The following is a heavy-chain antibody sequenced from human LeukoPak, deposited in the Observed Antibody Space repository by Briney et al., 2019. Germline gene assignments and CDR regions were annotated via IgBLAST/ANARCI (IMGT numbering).Heavy chain of an antibody. CDR3: ATTKPQPLAYCSGGSCYGPVPMDV. CDR2: FDPEDGET. D-gene: IGHD2-15*01. J-gene: IGHJ6*03. Sequence: GASVKVSCKVSGYTLTELSMHWVRQAPGKGLEWMGGFDPEDGETIYAQKFQGRVTMTEDTSTDTAYMELSSLRSEDTAVYYCATTKPQPLAYCSGGSCYGPVPMDVWGKGTTVTVSS. CDR1: GYTLTELS. V-gene: IGHV1-24*01.